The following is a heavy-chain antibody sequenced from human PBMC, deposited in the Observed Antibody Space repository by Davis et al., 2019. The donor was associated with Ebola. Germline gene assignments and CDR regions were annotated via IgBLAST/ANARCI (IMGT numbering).Heavy chain of an antibody. D-gene: IGHD3-3*01. CDR2: IHDSGRT. J-gene: IGHJ4*02. CDR1: GGSTRRYL. Sequence: MPSETLSLTCSVSGGSTRRYLWGWIRQPPGKGLEWIGYIHDSGRTNTNSSLKSRVTMSVDTSKNQFSLNLSAVTAADTAVYYCARAPRRYDFWSGYYTLGNIDYWGQGTLVTVSS. CDR3: ARAPRRYDFWSGYYTLGNIDY. V-gene: IGHV4-59*01.